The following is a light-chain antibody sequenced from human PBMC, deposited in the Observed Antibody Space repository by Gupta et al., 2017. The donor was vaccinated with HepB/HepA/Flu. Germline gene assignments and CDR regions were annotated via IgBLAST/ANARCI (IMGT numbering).Light chain of an antibody. V-gene: IGLV2-23*02. J-gene: IGLJ2*01. Sequence: SVLTQPASVSGSPGQSITISCTGTRSDVGSYNLVSWYQQHPGKAPQLLIYEVNKWASGVGHLFSASKSGTIASLTIAGLQAEDEDDYYCCAYASNFVVFGGGTTLTVL. CDR1: RSDVGSYNL. CDR2: EVN. CDR3: CAYASNFVV.